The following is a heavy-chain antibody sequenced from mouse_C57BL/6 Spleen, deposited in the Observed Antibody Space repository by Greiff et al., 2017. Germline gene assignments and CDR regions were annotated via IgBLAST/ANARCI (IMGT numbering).Heavy chain of an antibody. CDR3: ARRAPQTGTRARDY. D-gene: IGHD4-1*01. J-gene: IGHJ4*01. CDR1: GFTFSDYG. CDR2: ISSGSSTI. V-gene: IGHV5-17*01. Sequence: VKLVESGGGLVKPGGSLKLSCAASGFTFSDYGMHWVRQAPEKGLEWVAYISSGSSTIYYADTVKGRFTISRDNAKNTLFLQMTSLRSEDTAMYYCARRAPQTGTRARDYWGQGTSVTVSS.